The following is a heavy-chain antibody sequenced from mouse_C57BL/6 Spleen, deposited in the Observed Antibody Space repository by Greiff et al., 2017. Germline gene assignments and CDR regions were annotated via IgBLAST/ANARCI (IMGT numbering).Heavy chain of an antibody. CDR3: ARDGSSPYWYFDV. V-gene: IGHV1-82*01. CDR2: IYPGDGDT. D-gene: IGHD1-1*01. J-gene: IGHJ1*03. Sequence: VQPQQSGPELVKPGASVKISCKASGYAFSSSWMNWVKQRPGKGLEWIGRIYPGDGDTNYNGKFKGKATLTADKSSSTAYMQLSSLTSEDSAVYFCARDGSSPYWYFDVWGTGTTVTVSS. CDR1: GYAFSSSW.